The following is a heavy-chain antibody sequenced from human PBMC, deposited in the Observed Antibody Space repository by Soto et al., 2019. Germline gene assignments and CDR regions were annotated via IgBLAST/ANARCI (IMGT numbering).Heavy chain of an antibody. J-gene: IGHJ6*02. CDR1: GFTFTYYS. Sequence: EVQLLESGGGLVQPGGSLRLSCVASGFTFTYYSMSWVRQAPGKGLEWVSHVSGSGDATYYADSVKGRFTISRDNFKNTRYLQMNILRADDTAVYYCAVPVPAATHYDYYDMDVWGQGTRVTVSS. CDR3: AVPVPAATHYDYYDMDV. D-gene: IGHD2-2*01. V-gene: IGHV3-23*01. CDR2: VSGSGDAT.